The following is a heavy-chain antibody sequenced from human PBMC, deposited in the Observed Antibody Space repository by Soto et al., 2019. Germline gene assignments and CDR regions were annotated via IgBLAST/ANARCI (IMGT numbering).Heavy chain of an antibody. J-gene: IGHJ6*02. CDR1: GYSFNSYG. V-gene: IGHV1-18*01. D-gene: IGHD3-22*01. CDR3: ARGGYYDSSGSRNYHYYGMDA. CDR2: ISPYDDNT. Sequence: QVQLVQSGSEVKKPGASVKVSCKASGYSFNSYGISWVRQAPGQGLEWLGWISPYDDNTKYAQSLQGRVTMTTDTSTRTAYMKLRSLRSDDTAVYYCARGGYYDSSGSRNYHYYGMDAWGQGTTVTVS.